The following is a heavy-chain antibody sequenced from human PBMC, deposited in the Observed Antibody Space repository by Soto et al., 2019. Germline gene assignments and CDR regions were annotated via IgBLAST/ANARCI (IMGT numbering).Heavy chain of an antibody. D-gene: IGHD5-18*01. CDR3: ARQAPLDTAMVHFDY. CDR2: IYPGDSDT. J-gene: IGHJ4*02. V-gene: IGHV5-51*01. CDR1: GYSFTSYW. Sequence: GESLKISCKGSGYSFTSYWIGWVRQMPGKGLEWMGIIYPGDSDTRYSPSFQGQVTISADKSISTAYLQWSSLKASDTAMYYCARQAPLDTAMVHFDYWGQGTLVTVSS.